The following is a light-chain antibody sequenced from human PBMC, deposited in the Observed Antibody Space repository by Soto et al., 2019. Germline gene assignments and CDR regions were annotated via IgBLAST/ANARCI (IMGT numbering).Light chain of an antibody. J-gene: IGLJ3*02. V-gene: IGLV2-8*01. CDR2: EVT. Sequence: QSVLTQPPSASGSPGQSVTISCTGTSSDVGNYNYVSWYQQHPSNAPKLMIYEVTKRPSGVPDRFSGSKSGNTASLTVSGLQAEDEADYYCSSYAGSKTLFGGGTKLTVL. CDR3: SSYAGSKTL. CDR1: SSDVGNYNY.